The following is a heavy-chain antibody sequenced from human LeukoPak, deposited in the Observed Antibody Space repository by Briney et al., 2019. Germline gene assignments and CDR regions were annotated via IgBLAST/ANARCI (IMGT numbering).Heavy chain of an antibody. Sequence: PSETLSLTCTVSGASITSYYWSWIWQPPGKGLEWIGYIYYSGSTTYKPSLKSRVTISVDTSKNQFSLKLSSVTAADTAVYYCARLSIVGATNFDYWGQGTLVTVSS. J-gene: IGHJ4*02. D-gene: IGHD1-26*01. CDR1: GASITSYY. V-gene: IGHV4-59*08. CDR2: IYYSGST. CDR3: ARLSIVGATNFDY.